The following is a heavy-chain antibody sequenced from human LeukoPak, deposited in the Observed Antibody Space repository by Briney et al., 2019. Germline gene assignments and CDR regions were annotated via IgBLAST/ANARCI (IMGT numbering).Heavy chain of an antibody. V-gene: IGHV1-3*01. D-gene: IGHD4-17*01. CDR1: GYTFTNFG. J-gene: IGHJ4*02. CDR3: ARTLYGDLDY. CDR2: INAGNGNT. Sequence: ASVKVSCKASGYTFTNFGISWVRQAPGQRLEWMGWINAGNGNTKYSQKFQGRVTITRDTSASTAYMELSSLRSEDTAVYYCARTLYGDLDYWGQGTLVTVSS.